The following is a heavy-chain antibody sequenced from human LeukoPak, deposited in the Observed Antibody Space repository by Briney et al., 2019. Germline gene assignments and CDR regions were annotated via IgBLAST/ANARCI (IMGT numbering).Heavy chain of an antibody. CDR1: GFTFSSYW. CDR2: IIQDGSEK. V-gene: IGHV3-7*01. J-gene: IGHJ5*02. Sequence: PGGSLRLSCEASGFTFSSYWMGWVRQAPGKGLEWVANIIQDGSEKYYVDSVKGRFTISRDNAKNSLYLQMNSLRAEDTAVYYCARDGSPGTTTGLDWFDPWGQGTLVTVSS. CDR3: ARDGSPGTTTGLDWFDP. D-gene: IGHD1-26*01.